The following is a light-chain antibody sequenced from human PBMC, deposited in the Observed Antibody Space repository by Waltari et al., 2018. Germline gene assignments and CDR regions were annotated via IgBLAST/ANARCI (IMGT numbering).Light chain of an antibody. Sequence: QSVLTQPPSASGTPGQRVTISCSGSSSNIGSNYVYWYQQLPGTAPKLLIYRNKSRPSRVPGRFSGSKSGTSASLAISGLRSEDEADYYCAAGDDSLSAWVFGGWTKLTVL. CDR3: AAGDDSLSAWV. J-gene: IGLJ3*02. V-gene: IGLV1-47*01. CDR2: RNK. CDR1: SSNIGSNY.